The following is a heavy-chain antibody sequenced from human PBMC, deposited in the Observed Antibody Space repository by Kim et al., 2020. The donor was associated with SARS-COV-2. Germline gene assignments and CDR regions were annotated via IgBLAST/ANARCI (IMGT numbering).Heavy chain of an antibody. Sequence: ASVKVSCKSSGYTFTSYGISWVRQAPGQGLEWMGWISAYNGNTNYAQKLPGRVTMTTDTSTSTAYMELRSLRSDDTAVYYCARVRTNRENYDILTGNWFDPWGQGTLVTVSS. CDR2: ISAYNGNT. CDR1: GYTFTSYG. V-gene: IGHV1-18*01. D-gene: IGHD3-9*01. J-gene: IGHJ5*02. CDR3: ARVRTNRENYDILTGNWFDP.